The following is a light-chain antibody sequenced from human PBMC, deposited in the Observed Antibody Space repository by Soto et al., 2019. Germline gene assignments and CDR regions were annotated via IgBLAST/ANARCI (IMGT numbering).Light chain of an antibody. CDR3: SSHAGGTTFV. V-gene: IGLV2-23*02. CDR1: SSDVGSYNL. J-gene: IGLJ1*01. CDR2: EVT. Sequence: QSALTQPASVSGSPGQSITISCTETSSDVGSYNLVSWFQQYPGKVPKLLIYEVTKRPSGTSNRFSGSKSGNTASLTISGLQAEDEADYYCSSHAGGTTFVFGTGTKITVL.